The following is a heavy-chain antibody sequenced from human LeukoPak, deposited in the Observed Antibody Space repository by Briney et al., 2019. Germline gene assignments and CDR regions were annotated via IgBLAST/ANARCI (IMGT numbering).Heavy chain of an antibody. CDR1: GGSVSSDNSY. CDR3: ARGYYYRR. V-gene: IGHV4-61*02. J-gene: IGHJ4*02. D-gene: IGHD3-10*01. Sequence: SETLSLTCTVSGGSVSSDNSYWNWIRQPAGKGLEWLGSIYADGRSTYNPSLKSRVTISVDTSKNQFSLRLTSMTAADTAVYYCARGYYYRRWGQGTLVTVSS. CDR2: IYADGRS.